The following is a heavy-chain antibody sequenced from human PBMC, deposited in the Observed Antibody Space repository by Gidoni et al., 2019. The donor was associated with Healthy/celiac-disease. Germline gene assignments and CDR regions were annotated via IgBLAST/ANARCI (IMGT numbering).Heavy chain of an antibody. J-gene: IGHJ4*02. CDR1: GGSVSSNSAA. Sequence: QVQLQQSGPGLVKPSQTLSLTCAISGGSVSSNSAAWNWIRPSPSRSLWWLGRTYYRSKWYNDYAVSVKSRITINPDTAKNQFSLHLNSVTPEDTAVYYCAREGAVAGFDYWGQGTLVTVSS. V-gene: IGHV6-1*01. CDR2: TYYRSKWYN. CDR3: AREGAVAGFDY. D-gene: IGHD6-19*01.